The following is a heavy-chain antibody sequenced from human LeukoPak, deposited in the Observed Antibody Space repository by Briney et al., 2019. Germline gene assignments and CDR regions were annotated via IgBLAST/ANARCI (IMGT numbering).Heavy chain of an antibody. D-gene: IGHD3-22*01. CDR2: IWYDGSDK. V-gene: IGHV3-33*01. J-gene: IGHJ4*02. Sequence: GSLRLSCEASGFTFSSYGMHWVRQAPGKGLEWVAVIWYDGSDKYYADSVKGRFSISRDNSKNTLYLQMNSLRAEDTAVYYCARELPPVVNFYFDSWGQGTLVTVSS. CDR1: GFTFSSYG. CDR3: ARELPPVVNFYFDS.